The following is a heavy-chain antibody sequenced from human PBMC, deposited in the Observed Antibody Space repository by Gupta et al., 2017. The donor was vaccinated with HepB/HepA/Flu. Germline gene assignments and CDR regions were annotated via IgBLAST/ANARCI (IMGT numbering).Heavy chain of an antibody. CDR3: ARYSPGDIVVVPAATNAFDI. CDR2: IYYSGST. V-gene: IGHV4-39*01. CDR1: GGSISSSSYY. J-gene: IGHJ3*02. D-gene: IGHD2-2*01. Sequence: QLQLQESGPGLVKPSETLSLTCTVSGGSISSSSYYWGWIRQPPGKGLEWIGSIYYSGSTYYNPSLKSRVTISVDTSKNQFSLKLSSVTAADTAVYYCARYSPGDIVVVPAATNAFDIWGQGTMVTVSS.